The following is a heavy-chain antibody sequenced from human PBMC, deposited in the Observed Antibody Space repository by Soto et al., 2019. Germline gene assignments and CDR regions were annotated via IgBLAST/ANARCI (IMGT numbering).Heavy chain of an antibody. V-gene: IGHV4-31*03. CDR2: ISYSGST. CDR1: GGSISSGDYY. Sequence: QVQLQESGPGLVKPSQTLSLTCTVSGGSISSGDYYWTWIRQHPGKGLEWIGYISYSGSTYYNPSLKSRVSISVDTSKNQFSLKLSSVTAADTAVYYCARVSGDRRAAPNWNPQDPSFDYWGQGTLVTVSS. J-gene: IGHJ4*02. D-gene: IGHD6-6*01. CDR3: ARVSGDRRAAPNWNPQDPSFDY.